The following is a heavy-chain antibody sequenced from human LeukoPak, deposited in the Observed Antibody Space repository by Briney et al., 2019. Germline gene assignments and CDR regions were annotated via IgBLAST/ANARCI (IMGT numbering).Heavy chain of an antibody. J-gene: IGHJ4*02. CDR2: IEPDGSRI. Sequence: GGSLRLSCAASGFTVSNFWMHWVRQVPGKGLVWVSRIEPDGSRITYADSLKGRFTMSRDNAKNTLYLQMNSLRAEDTAVYYCARDFAGGDDYWGQGTLVTVSS. CDR3: ARDFAGGDDY. CDR1: GFTVSNFW. V-gene: IGHV3-74*01. D-gene: IGHD3-16*01.